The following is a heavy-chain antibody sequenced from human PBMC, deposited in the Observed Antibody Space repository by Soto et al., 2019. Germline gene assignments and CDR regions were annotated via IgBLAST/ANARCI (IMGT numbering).Heavy chain of an antibody. D-gene: IGHD3-22*01. CDR3: ARDLGYYASDGYFDY. CDR2: ISSSGNII. Sequence: QVQLVESGENLVKPGGSLRLSCAGSGFTFSDYYMSWIRQAPGKGLEWVSYISSSGNIIYYADSVKGRFTISRDNAKNSLYLQMNSLRAEDTAVYYCARDLGYYASDGYFDYWGHGTLVTVSS. J-gene: IGHJ4*01. CDR1: GFTFSDYY. V-gene: IGHV3-11*01.